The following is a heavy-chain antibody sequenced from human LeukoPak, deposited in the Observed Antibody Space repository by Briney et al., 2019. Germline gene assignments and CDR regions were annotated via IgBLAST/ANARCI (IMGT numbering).Heavy chain of an antibody. Sequence: SQTLSLTCTVSGGSISSGSYYWSWIRQPAGKGLEWIGRIYTSGSTNYNPSLKSRVTISVDTSKNQFSLKLSSVTAADTAVYYCARHLAPSSGYLTLDYWGQGTLVTVSS. V-gene: IGHV4-61*02. CDR2: IYTSGST. D-gene: IGHD3-22*01. CDR1: GGSISSGSYY. J-gene: IGHJ4*02. CDR3: ARHLAPSSGYLTLDY.